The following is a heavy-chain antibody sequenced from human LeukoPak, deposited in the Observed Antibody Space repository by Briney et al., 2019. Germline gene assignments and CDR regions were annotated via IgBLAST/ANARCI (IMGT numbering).Heavy chain of an antibody. J-gene: IGHJ4*02. CDR3: AKDRSKGSYGDEFDF. CDR2: ISTHSNYI. V-gene: IGHV3-21*01. D-gene: IGHD1-26*01. CDR1: GFTLSDYT. Sequence: GGSLRLSCAASGFTLSDYTMNWVRQAPGKGLEWVSSISTHSNYIYYVDSLKGRFTLSRDNSRNTLYLQMNSLRAEDTAVYYCAKDRSKGSYGDEFDFWGQGTLVTVPS.